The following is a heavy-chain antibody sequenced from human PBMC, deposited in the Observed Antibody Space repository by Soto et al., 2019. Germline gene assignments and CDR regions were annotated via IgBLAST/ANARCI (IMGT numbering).Heavy chain of an antibody. J-gene: IGHJ3*02. CDR3: ARDHQDIVVVVAATDAFDI. CDR1: GFTFSSYS. V-gene: IGHV3-48*01. D-gene: IGHD2-15*01. CDR2: ISSSSSTI. Sequence: GGSLRLSCAASGFTFSSYSMNWVRQAPGKGLEWVSYISSSSSTIYYADSVKGRFTISRDNAKNSLYLQMNSLRAEDTAVYYCARDHQDIVVVVAATDAFDIWGQGTMDTVSS.